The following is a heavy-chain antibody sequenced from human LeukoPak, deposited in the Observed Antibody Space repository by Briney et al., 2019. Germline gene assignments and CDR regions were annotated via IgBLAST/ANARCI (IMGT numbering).Heavy chain of an antibody. CDR3: ARTRYCSGGSCYYYYYYMDV. Sequence: PSETLSPTCTVSGGSISSSSYYWGWIRQPPGKGLEWIGSIYYSGSTYYNPSLKSRVTISVDTSKNQFSLKLSSVTAADTAVYYCARTRYCSGGSCYYYYYYMDVWGKGTTVTVSS. CDR2: IYYSGST. D-gene: IGHD2-15*01. CDR1: GGSISSSSYY. J-gene: IGHJ6*03. V-gene: IGHV4-39*07.